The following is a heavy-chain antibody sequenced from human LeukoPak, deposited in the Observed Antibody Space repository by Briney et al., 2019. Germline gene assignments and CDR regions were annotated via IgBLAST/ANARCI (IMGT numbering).Heavy chain of an antibody. V-gene: IGHV4-39*01. CDR1: GGSISSSSYY. Sequence: PSETLSLTCTVSGGSISSSSYYWGWIRQLPGKGLEWIGSIYYSGSTYYNPSLKSRVTISVDTSKNQFSLKLSSVTAADTAVYYCARGGIAARLPDYWGQGTLVTVSS. CDR3: ARGGIAARLPDY. D-gene: IGHD6-6*01. CDR2: IYYSGST. J-gene: IGHJ4*02.